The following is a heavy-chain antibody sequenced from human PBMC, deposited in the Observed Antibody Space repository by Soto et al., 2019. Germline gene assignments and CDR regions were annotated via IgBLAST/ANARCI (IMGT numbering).Heavy chain of an antibody. CDR3: ARDHDYIWGSYRYGDAFDI. V-gene: IGHV1-46*03. J-gene: IGHJ3*02. D-gene: IGHD3-16*02. Sequence: GASVKVSCKASGYTFTSYYMHWVRQAPGQGLEWMGIINPSGGSTSYAQKFQGRVTMTRDTSTSTVYMELSSLRSEDTAVYYCARDHDYIWGSYRYGDAFDIWGQGTMVTVSS. CDR1: GYTFTSYY. CDR2: INPSGGST.